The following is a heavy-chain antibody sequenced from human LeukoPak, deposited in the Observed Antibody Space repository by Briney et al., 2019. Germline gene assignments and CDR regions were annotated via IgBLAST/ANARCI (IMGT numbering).Heavy chain of an antibody. CDR3: ARWLQMPGWVTGVDV. CDR2: AHSSGST. D-gene: IGHD5-24*01. CDR1: DASITTYY. J-gene: IGHJ6*02. Sequence: SETLSLTCNVSDASITTYYWTWIRQPPGKGLEWIGYAHSSGSTNYNPSLKSRVTIAVDTSKYQFSLSLTSVTAADTAVYYCARWLQMPGWVTGVDVWGPGTTVIVSS. V-gene: IGHV4-59*03.